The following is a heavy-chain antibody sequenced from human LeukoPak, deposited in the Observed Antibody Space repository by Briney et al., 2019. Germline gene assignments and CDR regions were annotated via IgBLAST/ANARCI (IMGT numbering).Heavy chain of an antibody. CDR3: ANKRALGEVEYSSSDFDY. CDR1: GFTFSSYG. J-gene: IGHJ4*02. Sequence: PGGSLRLSCAASGFTFSSYGMHWVRQAPGKGREWVAVISYDGSNKYYADSVKGRFTISRDNSKNTLYLQMNSLRAEDTAVYYCANKRALGEVEYSSSDFDYWGQGTLVTVSS. D-gene: IGHD6-6*01. V-gene: IGHV3-30*18. CDR2: ISYDGSNK.